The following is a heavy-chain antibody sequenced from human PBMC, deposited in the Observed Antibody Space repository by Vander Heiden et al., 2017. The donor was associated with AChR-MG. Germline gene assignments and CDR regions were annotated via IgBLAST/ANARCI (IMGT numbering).Heavy chain of an antibody. J-gene: IGHJ6*02. CDR2: INPNSGGT. V-gene: IGHV1-2*02. Sequence: QVQLVQSGAEVKKPGASVKVSCKASGYTFTGYYMHWVRQAPGQGLEWMGWINPNSGGTNYAQKFQGRVTMTRDTSISTAYMELSRLRSDDTAVYYCARGTYYYDSSGYYYYYYGMDVWGQGTTVTVSS. D-gene: IGHD3-22*01. CDR3: ARGTYYYDSSGYYYYYYGMDV. CDR1: GYTFTGYY.